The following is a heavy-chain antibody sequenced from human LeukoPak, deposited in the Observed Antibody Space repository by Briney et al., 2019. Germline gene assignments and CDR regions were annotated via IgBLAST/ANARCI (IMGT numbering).Heavy chain of an antibody. J-gene: IGHJ4*02. D-gene: IGHD3-22*01. V-gene: IGHV3-23*01. CDR1: GFTFSNYA. Sequence: PGGSLRLSCAASGFTFSNYAMSWVRQAPGKGLEWVSAISGSGDTTFYTDSVKGRFTISRDNSKNTLYLQMNSLRAEDTAVYYCAKDRHYYDSSGPPPVGYWGQGTLVTVSS. CDR3: AKDRHYYDSSGPPPVGY. CDR2: ISGSGDTT.